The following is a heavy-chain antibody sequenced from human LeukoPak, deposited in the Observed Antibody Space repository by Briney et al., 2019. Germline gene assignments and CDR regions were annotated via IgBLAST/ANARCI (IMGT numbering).Heavy chain of an antibody. D-gene: IGHD2-15*01. V-gene: IGHV3-11*01. CDR1: GFTFSDYN. Sequence: GGSLRLSCAASGFTFSDYNMRWTRQAPGKGLEWVSSISRSGSTKYYADSVKGRFTISRDNAKNSLFLQMNSLRAEDTAVYYCARVLRYCSGGNCYSGGLGYMDVWGKGTTVTISS. J-gene: IGHJ6*03. CDR2: ISRSGSTK. CDR3: ARVLRYCSGGNCYSGGLGYMDV.